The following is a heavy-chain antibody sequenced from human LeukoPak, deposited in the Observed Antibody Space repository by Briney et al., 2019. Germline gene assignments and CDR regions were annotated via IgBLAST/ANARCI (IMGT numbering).Heavy chain of an antibody. CDR2: ISGSGGST. D-gene: IGHD2-15*01. Sequence: PGGSLRLSCAASGFIFSSYAISWVRQAPGKGLEWVSAISGSGGSTYYADSVKGRFTISRDNSKNTLYLQMNSLRAEDTAVYYCAKGGDIVVVVAASYMDVWGKGTTVTVSS. CDR3: AKGGDIVVVVAASYMDV. V-gene: IGHV3-23*01. J-gene: IGHJ6*03. CDR1: GFIFSSYA.